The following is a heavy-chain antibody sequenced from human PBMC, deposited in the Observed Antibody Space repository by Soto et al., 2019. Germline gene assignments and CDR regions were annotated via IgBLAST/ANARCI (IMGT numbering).Heavy chain of an antibody. CDR1: GFTFSSCA. V-gene: IGHV3-30-3*01. CDR3: ARDSVFDQYDSSGSVLAF. D-gene: IGHD3-22*01. J-gene: IGHJ6*02. CDR2: ISYDGSNK. Sequence: PEGCLRHSCAASGFTFSSCAMHWGRQAPGKGLEWVAVISYDGSNKYYADSVKGRFTISRDNSKNTLYLQMNSLRAEDTAVYYSARDSVFDQYDSSGSVLAFCGHGTTVTGSS.